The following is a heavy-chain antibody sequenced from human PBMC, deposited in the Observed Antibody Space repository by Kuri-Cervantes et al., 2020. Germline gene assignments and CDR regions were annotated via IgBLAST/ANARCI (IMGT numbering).Heavy chain of an antibody. CDR1: GGSVSSGSYY. J-gene: IGHJ4*02. V-gene: IGHV4-61*01. Sequence: SETLSLTCTVSGGSVSSGSYYWSWIRQPPEKGLEWIGYTYYSGSTNYNPSLKSRVTISVDTSKNQFSLKLSSVTAADTAVYYCARMDYDFWSGYYPPEYWGQGTLVTVSS. CDR2: TYYSGST. D-gene: IGHD3-3*01. CDR3: ARMDYDFWSGYYPPEY.